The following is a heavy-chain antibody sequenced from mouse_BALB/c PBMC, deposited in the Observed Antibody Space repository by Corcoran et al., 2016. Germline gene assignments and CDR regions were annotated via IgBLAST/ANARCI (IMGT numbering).Heavy chain of an antibody. Sequence: QIQLVQSGPELKKPGETVKISCKASGYTFTNYGMNWVKQAPGKGLKWMGWINTYTGEPTYADDFKGRFAFSLETSASTAYLQINNLKNEDMATYFCARDDGYYVDAMDYWGQGTSVTVSS. CDR3: ARDDGYYVDAMDY. V-gene: IGHV9-1*02. CDR2: INTYTGEP. J-gene: IGHJ4*01. CDR1: GYTFTNYG. D-gene: IGHD2-3*01.